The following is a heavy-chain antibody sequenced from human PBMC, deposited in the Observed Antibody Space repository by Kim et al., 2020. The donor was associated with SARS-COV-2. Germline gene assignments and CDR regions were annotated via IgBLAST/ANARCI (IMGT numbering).Heavy chain of an antibody. D-gene: IGHD3-16*02. CDR3: ARERLRLGELSLGLDY. V-gene: IGHV4-31*03. CDR2: IYYSGST. CDR1: GGSISSGGYY. J-gene: IGHJ4*02. Sequence: SETLSLTCTVSGGSISSGGYYWSWIRQHPGKGLEWIGYIYYSGSTYYNPSLKSRVTISVDTSKNQFSLKLSSVTAADTAVYYCARERLRLGELSLGLDYWGQGTLVTVSS.